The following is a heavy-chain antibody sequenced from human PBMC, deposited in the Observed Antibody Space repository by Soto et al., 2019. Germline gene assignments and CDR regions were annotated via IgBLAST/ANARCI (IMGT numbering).Heavy chain of an antibody. Sequence: PSETLSLTCTVSGGSISSGEYYWSWIRQPPGKGREWIAYIYYSASTYYNPSLKSRVTISVDTSKNQFSLKLSSVTAADTAVYYCARDERLWFGHPPIKYGMDVWGQGTTVTVSS. J-gene: IGHJ6*02. V-gene: IGHV4-30-4*01. D-gene: IGHD3-10*01. CDR2: IYYSAST. CDR1: GGSISSGEYY. CDR3: ARDERLWFGHPPIKYGMDV.